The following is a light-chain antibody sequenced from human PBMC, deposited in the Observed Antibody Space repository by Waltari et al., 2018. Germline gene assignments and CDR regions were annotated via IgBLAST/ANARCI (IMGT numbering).Light chain of an antibody. J-gene: IGKJ3*01. V-gene: IGKV1-12*01. CDR2: ATS. CDR1: QDIMNW. Sequence: GDRVTITIRAIQDIMNWLARYQQKPGKAPKLRIYATSSLQTGVPSRFSGSGSGTDFTLAISNLQPEECATYHCQQANSFPVTFGPGTKVDIK. CDR3: QQANSFPVT.